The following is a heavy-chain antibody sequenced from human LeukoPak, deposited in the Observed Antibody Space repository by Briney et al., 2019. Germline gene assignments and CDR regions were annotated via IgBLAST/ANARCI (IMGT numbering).Heavy chain of an antibody. V-gene: IGHV4-59*01. Sequence: NPSEALSLTCTVSGGSISGYYWSWIRQPPGKGLEWIGYIYYRGSTNYNPSLMSRASISVDTSKNQFSLKLDSLTAADTAVYYCVRRGVLWFGELSYYYFDLWGRGTLVAVSS. D-gene: IGHD3-10*01. CDR3: VRRGVLWFGELSYYYFDL. J-gene: IGHJ2*01. CDR1: GGSISGYY. CDR2: IYYRGST.